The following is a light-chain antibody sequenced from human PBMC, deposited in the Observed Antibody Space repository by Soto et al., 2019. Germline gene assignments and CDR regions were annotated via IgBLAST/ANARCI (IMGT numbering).Light chain of an antibody. J-gene: IGKJ4*01. Sequence: IQLSQSPSSLSAPVGDRVTVTCPASQDITNYLNWYQQKPGKAPKLLINDASNLEKGVPSRFSGGGSGTEFTFTITSLQPEDIAAYYCQQYGNLPLTFGGGTKVDI. CDR2: DAS. V-gene: IGKV1-33*01. CDR1: QDITNY. CDR3: QQYGNLPLT.